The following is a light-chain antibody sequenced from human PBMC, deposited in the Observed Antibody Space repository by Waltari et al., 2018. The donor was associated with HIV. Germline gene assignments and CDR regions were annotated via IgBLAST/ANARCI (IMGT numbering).Light chain of an antibody. V-gene: IGKV6-21*01. J-gene: IGKJ3*01. Sequence: EIVLIQPPAFPSVTPKEKVHITCRASQNIDSNLHWFQQKPNQPPKLLIKDASPSFSGVPPRFSGSGSGTNCTLTINSLEVEDAATYFCHQSSGLPFTFGPGTKLDIK. CDR2: DAS. CDR3: HQSSGLPFT. CDR1: QNIDSN.